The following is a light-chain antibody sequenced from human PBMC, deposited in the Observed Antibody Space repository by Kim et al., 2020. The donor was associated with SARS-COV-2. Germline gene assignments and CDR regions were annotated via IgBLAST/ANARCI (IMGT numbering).Light chain of an antibody. J-gene: IGKJ5*01. Sequence: SPGERATLSCRASQSVSSYLAWDQQKPGQAPRLLINDASNRATGSPARFSGSGSGTDFTITISSREPEDFAVYYCQQRSNWPPITFGQGTRLEIK. CDR3: QQRSNWPPIT. CDR2: DAS. CDR1: QSVSSY. V-gene: IGKV3-11*01.